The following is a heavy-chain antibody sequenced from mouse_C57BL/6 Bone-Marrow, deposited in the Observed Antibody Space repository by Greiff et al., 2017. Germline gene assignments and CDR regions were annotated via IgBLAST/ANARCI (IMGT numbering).Heavy chain of an antibody. Sequence: VQLQQPGAELVRPGTSVKLSCKASGYTFTSYWMHWVKQRPGQGLEWIGVIDPSDSYTNYNQKFKGKATLTVDTSSTTAYMQLSSLTSEDSAVYYCAGTEDYWGQGTTLTVSS. CDR3: AGTEDY. D-gene: IGHD3-3*01. CDR1: GYTFTSYW. CDR2: IDPSDSYT. V-gene: IGHV1-59*01. J-gene: IGHJ2*01.